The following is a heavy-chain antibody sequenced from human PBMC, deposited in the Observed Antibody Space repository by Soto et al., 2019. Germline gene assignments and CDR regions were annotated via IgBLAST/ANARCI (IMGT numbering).Heavy chain of an antibody. V-gene: IGHV5-51*01. CDR2: IYPGDSDT. J-gene: IGHJ6*02. CDR1: GFSFTSSW. Sequence: ESLKISCQGSGFSFTSSWIGWVRQMPGKGLEWMGLIYPGDSDTRYSPSFQGQVTISADKSISTAYLQWSSLKASDTAIYYCARSHVMDVWGQGTTVTVSS. CDR3: ARSHVMDV.